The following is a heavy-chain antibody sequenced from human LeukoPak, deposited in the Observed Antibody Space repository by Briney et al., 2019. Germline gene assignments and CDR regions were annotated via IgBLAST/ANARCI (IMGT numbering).Heavy chain of an antibody. CDR2: ISGSGGST. CDR1: GFTFSSYA. Sequence: GGSLRLSCAASGFTFSSYAMSWVRQAPGKGLEWVSAISGSGGSTYYADSAKGRFTISRDNSKNTLYLQMNSLRAEDTAVYYCAKDIAYSSSWYCAFDIWGQGTMVTVSS. D-gene: IGHD6-13*01. CDR3: AKDIAYSSSWYCAFDI. J-gene: IGHJ3*02. V-gene: IGHV3-23*01.